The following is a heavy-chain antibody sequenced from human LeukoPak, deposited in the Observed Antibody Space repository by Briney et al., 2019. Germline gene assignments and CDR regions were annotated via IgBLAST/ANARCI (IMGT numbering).Heavy chain of an antibody. Sequence: ASVKVSCKASGYTFTGYYMHWVRQAPGQGLEWMGWINPNSGGTNYAQKFQGRVTMTRDTSISTAYMELSRLRSDDTAVYYCARDLGGRYPNWFDPWGQGTLVTVSS. CDR2: INPNSGGT. D-gene: IGHD3-16*01. V-gene: IGHV1-2*02. J-gene: IGHJ5*02. CDR1: GYTFTGYY. CDR3: ARDLGGRYPNWFDP.